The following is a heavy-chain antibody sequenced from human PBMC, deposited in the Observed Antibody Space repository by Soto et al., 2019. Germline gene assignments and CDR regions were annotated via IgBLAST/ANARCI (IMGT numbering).Heavy chain of an antibody. Sequence: SETLSLTCAVYGGSFSGYYWSWIRQPPGKELEWIMEINHSGSTNYNPSLKSRVTISVDTSKNQLSLKLSSVTAADTAVYYCARLRFLEWLLYRPYYHYYYYMDVWGQGTTVTLSS. CDR1: GGSFSGYY. D-gene: IGHD3-3*01. J-gene: IGHJ6*03. CDR3: ARLRFLEWLLYRPYYHYYYYMDV. CDR2: INHSGST. V-gene: IGHV4-34*01.